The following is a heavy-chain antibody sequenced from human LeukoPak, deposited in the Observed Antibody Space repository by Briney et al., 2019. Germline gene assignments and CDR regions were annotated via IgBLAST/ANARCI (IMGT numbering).Heavy chain of an antibody. V-gene: IGHV1-8*03. J-gene: IGHJ4*02. Sequence: ASVKVSCKASGYTFTSYGTSWVRQATGQGLEWMGWMNPNNGDSGYAQKFQGRVTITRDTSISTSYMELRSLRSDDTAVYFCARTTSFTASGYDYWGQGTLVTVSS. CDR2: MNPNNGDS. D-gene: IGHD6-25*01. CDR3: ARTTSFTASGYDY. CDR1: GYTFTSYG.